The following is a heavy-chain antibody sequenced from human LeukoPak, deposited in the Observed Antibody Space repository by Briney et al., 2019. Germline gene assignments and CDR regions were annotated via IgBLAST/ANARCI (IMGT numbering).Heavy chain of an antibody. CDR2: ISGSGGST. Sequence: QPGGSLRLSCAASGFTFSSYAMSWVRQAPGKGLEWVSAISGSGGSTYYADSVKGRFTISRDNSKNTLYLQMNSLRAEDTAVYYCAEVGAAATDFYYYMDVWGKRTTVTVSS. CDR1: GFTFSSYA. J-gene: IGHJ6*03. V-gene: IGHV3-23*01. CDR3: AEVGAAATDFYYYMDV. D-gene: IGHD6-13*01.